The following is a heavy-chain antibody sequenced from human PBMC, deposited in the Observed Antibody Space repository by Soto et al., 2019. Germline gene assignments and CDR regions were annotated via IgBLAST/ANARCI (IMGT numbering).Heavy chain of an antibody. CDR3: ERDCPSRSRYYFGY. D-gene: IGHD6-13*01. V-gene: IGHV3-66*01. J-gene: IGHJ4*02. CDR2: IYGAAST. Sequence: EVQLVESGGGLVQPGGSLRLSCAASGFTVSSNYMNWVRQAPGKGLEWVSIIYGAASTYYADSVKGRFTISRDNSKNPLYLQMNSLRAEDKAVYYCERDCPSRSRYYFGYWGQGTLFIVSS. CDR1: GFTVSSNY.